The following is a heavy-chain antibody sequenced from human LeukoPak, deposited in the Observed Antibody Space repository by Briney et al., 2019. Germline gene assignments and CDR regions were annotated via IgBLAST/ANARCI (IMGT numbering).Heavy chain of an antibody. Sequence: GRSLRLSCAASGFTFRSYSMNWVRQAPGKGLEWVSYITSGSSPIYYADSVKGRFTISRDNAKNSLYLQMNSLRDEDTAVYYCARRAYGDDSFDYWGQGTLVTVSS. D-gene: IGHD4-17*01. CDR3: ARRAYGDDSFDY. CDR2: ITSGSSPI. J-gene: IGHJ4*02. CDR1: GFTFRSYS. V-gene: IGHV3-48*02.